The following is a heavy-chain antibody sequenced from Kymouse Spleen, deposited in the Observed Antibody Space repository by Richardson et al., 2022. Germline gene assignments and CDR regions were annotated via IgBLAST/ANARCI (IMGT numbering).Heavy chain of an antibody. V-gene: IGHV3-48*02. CDR1: GFTFSSYS. J-gene: IGHJ1*01. Sequence: EVQLVESGGGLVQPGGSLRLSCAASGFTFSSYSMNWVRQAPGKGLEWVSYISSSSSTIYYADSVKGRFTISRDNAKNSLYLQMNSLRDEDTAVYYCARGGIAVAGKGYFQHWGQGTLVTVSS. D-gene: IGHD6-19*01. CDR3: ARGGIAVAGKGYFQH. CDR2: ISSSSSTI.